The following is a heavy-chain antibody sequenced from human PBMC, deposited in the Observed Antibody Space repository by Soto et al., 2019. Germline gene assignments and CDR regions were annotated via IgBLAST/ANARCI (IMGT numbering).Heavy chain of an antibody. Sequence: PSETLSLTCTVSGGSIRSHGYYWSWIRQHPGKGLEWIGHIYYSGSTYYNPSLQSRITISVDTSKNQFSLKLSSVNTADTAIYYCTRGGDPYKTGHWGQGTLVTVSS. CDR2: IYYSGST. J-gene: IGHJ4*02. CDR3: TRGGDPYKTGH. D-gene: IGHD2-21*01. V-gene: IGHV4-31*03. CDR1: GGSIRSHGYY.